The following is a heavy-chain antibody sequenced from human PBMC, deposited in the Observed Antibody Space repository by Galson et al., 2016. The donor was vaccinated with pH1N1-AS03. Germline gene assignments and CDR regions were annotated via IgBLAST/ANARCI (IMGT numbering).Heavy chain of an antibody. CDR2: INKDGNEK. CDR3: ARYRTVVAASIIYYYGMDV. Sequence: SLRLSCAVSGFTFGSHWMSWVRQAPGKGLEWVANINKDGNEKYYVDSVKGRFAISRDNAKNSLYLQMNSLRAEDTAVYYCARYRTVVAASIIYYYGMDVWGQGTTVTV. CDR1: GFTFGSHW. V-gene: IGHV3-7*03. J-gene: IGHJ6*02. D-gene: IGHD2-2*01.